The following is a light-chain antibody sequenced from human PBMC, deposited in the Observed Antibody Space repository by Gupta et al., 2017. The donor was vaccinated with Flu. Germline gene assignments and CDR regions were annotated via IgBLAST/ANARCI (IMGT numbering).Light chain of an antibody. CDR2: DNN. V-gene: IGLV3-19*01. J-gene: IGLJ3*02. Sequence: QTVCSTGRCDSLGSDYASCYHQQPVTAPPPVIYDNNIRPSGIPDRFSGSSSGSAASATITIAQAEDEADYYCYSRDNTSNNHLVFGGGTKLTVL. CDR1: SLGSDY. CDR3: YSRDNTSNNHLV.